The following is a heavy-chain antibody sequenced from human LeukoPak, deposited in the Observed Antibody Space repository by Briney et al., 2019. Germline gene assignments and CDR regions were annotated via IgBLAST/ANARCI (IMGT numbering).Heavy chain of an antibody. V-gene: IGHV3-23*01. Sequence: GGSLRLSCAASGITFRSYGMSWVRQAPGKGLEWVSSMTGSGGTTYYADSVKGRFTISRDNSKNTLYLQMSDLRAEDTAVYYCANRGRNYSCLYYFDYWGQGTLVTVSS. CDR1: GITFRSYG. J-gene: IGHJ4*02. CDR2: MTGSGGTT. CDR3: ANRGRNYSCLYYFDY. D-gene: IGHD2-15*01.